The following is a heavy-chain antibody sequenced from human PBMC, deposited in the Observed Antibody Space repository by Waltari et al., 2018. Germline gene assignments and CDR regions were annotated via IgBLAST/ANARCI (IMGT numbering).Heavy chain of an antibody. Sequence: EVQLVESGGGLVKPGGSLRLSCAASGFTFSSYSMNWVRQAPGKGLEGVSSISSSSSYIYYADSVKGRFTISRDNAKNSLYLQMNSLRAEDTAVYYCASDYYGSGSRDYWGQGTLVTVSS. J-gene: IGHJ4*02. V-gene: IGHV3-21*01. CDR1: GFTFSSYS. CDR2: ISSSSSYI. D-gene: IGHD3-10*01. CDR3: ASDYYGSGSRDY.